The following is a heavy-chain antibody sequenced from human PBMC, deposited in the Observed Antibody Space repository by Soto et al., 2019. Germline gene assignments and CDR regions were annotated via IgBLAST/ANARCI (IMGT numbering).Heavy chain of an antibody. D-gene: IGHD3-10*01. V-gene: IGHV1-18*01. CDR2: ISAYNGNT. J-gene: IGHJ4*02. CDR3: AGVYRITMVRGELSEY. CDR1: GYTFTSYG. Sequence: QVQLVQSGAEVKKPGASVKVSCKASGYTFTSYGISWVRQAPGQGLEWMGWISAYNGNTNYAQKPQGRSTMTKDTSTRTAHMEPRSLRSDDTAVYFFAGVYRITMVRGELSEYWGQGTLVTVSS.